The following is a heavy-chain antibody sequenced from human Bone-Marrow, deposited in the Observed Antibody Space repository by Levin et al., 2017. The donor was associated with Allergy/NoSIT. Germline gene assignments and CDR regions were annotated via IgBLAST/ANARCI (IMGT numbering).Heavy chain of an antibody. Sequence: ASVKVSCQTSGFTLSDYYMHWVRQAPGQGLEWMGWLNPKSGVTNSAQKFQGRVTMTRDTSKGTDHMELSGLRPVDTATYYCTHSRPPLRRRHFDYWGQGALVNVSS. V-gene: IGHV1-2*02. D-gene: IGHD4-17*01. J-gene: IGHJ4*02. CDR3: THSRPPLRRRHFDY. CDR1: GFTLSDYY. CDR2: LNPKSGVT.